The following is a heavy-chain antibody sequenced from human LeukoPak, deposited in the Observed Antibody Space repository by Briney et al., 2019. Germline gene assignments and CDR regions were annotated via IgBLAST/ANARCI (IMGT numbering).Heavy chain of an antibody. V-gene: IGHV5-51*01. J-gene: IGHJ4*02. CDR2: IYPGDSDT. CDR3: ARGHAGYSSSQFH. Sequence: GESLKISCKASGYSFTSYWIGWVRQMPEKGLERMGIIYPGDSDTRYSPSFEGQVTISADKSISTAYLQWSSLKASDTAMYYCARGHAGYSSSQFHWGQGTLVTVSS. D-gene: IGHD6-13*01. CDR1: GYSFTSYW.